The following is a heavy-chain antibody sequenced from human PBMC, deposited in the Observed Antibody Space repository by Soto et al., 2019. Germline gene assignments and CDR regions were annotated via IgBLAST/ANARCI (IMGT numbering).Heavy chain of an antibody. CDR1: GASLTNYY. D-gene: IGHD1-26*01. J-gene: IGHJ4*02. CDR2: IYTSGST. CDR3: ARGSLAPDY. V-gene: IGHV4-4*07. Sequence: SETLSLTCTVSGASLTNYYLGCARQPAGKGLEWVGRIYTSGSTNYNPSLESRVTMSVDTSKNQFSLKLRSVTAADTAVYYCARGSLAPDYWGQGTLVTVSS.